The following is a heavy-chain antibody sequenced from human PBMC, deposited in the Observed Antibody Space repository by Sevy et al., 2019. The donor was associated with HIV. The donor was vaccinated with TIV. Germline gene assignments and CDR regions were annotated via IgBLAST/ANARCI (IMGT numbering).Heavy chain of an antibody. J-gene: IGHJ4*02. Sequence: GGSLRLSYTDSEFTFSTYEMSWVRQAPGKGLEWVSYISSGSARYYADSVKGRFTISRDNAKISLYLQMSSLRADDTAVYSCARGWTVITSGDFPDYWGQGTLVTVSS. CDR1: EFTFSTYE. CDR2: ISSGSAR. V-gene: IGHV3-48*03. D-gene: IGHD4-17*01. CDR3: ARGWTVITSGDFPDY.